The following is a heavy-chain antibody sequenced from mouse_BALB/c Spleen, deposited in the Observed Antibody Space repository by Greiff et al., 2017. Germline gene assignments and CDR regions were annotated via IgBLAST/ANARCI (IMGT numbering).Heavy chain of an antibody. J-gene: IGHJ3*01. CDR1: GYSITSDYA. CDR2: ISYSGST. CDR3: ARGYDYDGAWFAY. Sequence: EVKLMESGPGLVKPSQSPSLTCTVTGYSITSDYAWNWIRQFPGNTLEWMGYISYSGSTSYNPSLKSRISITRDTSKNQFFLQLNSVTTEDTATYYCARGYDYDGAWFAYWGQGTLVTVSA. V-gene: IGHV3-2*02. D-gene: IGHD2-4*01.